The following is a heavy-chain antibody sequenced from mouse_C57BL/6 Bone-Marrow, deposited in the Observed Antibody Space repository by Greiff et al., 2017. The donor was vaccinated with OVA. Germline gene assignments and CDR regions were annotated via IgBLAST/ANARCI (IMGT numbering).Heavy chain of an antibody. V-gene: IGHV1-42*01. CDR3: ARCPYSNYLWDVDV. CDR2: INPSTGGT. J-gene: IGHJ1*03. Sequence: VQLQQSGPELVKPGASVKISCKASGYSFTGYYMNWVKQSPEKSLEWIGEINPSTGGTTYNQKFKAKATLTVDKSSSTAYMQLKSLTSEDSAVYYCARCPYSNYLWDVDVWGTGTTVTVSS. D-gene: IGHD2-5*01. CDR1: GYSFTGYY.